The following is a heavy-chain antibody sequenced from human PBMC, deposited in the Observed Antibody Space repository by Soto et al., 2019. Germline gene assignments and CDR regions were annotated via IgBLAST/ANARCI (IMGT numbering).Heavy chain of an antibody. CDR2: ISYDGSNK. CDR3: ARGVTSYRPRNYYYYGMDV. Sequence: PGGSLRLSCAASGFTFSSYAMHWVRQAPGKGLEWVAVISYDGSNKYYADSVKGRFTISRDNSKNTLYLQMNSLRAEDTAVYYCARGVTSYRPRNYYYYGMDVWGQGTTVTVSS. CDR1: GFTFSSYA. V-gene: IGHV3-30-3*01. J-gene: IGHJ6*02. D-gene: IGHD1-26*01.